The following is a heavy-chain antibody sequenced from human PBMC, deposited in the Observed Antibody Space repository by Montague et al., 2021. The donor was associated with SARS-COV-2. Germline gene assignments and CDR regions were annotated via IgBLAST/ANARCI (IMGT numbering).Heavy chain of an antibody. Sequence: SETLSLTCTVSGGSVNSYYWGWIRQPPGKGLEWVGYIYYSGSTNYNPSLKSRVTMSVDRSENQFSLRLTSVTAADTAVYYCARGYFGRGSYPFDIWGRGTLVTVSS. D-gene: IGHD3-10*01. J-gene: IGHJ3*02. V-gene: IGHV4-59*02. CDR3: ARGYFGRGSYPFDI. CDR2: IYYSGST. CDR1: GGSVNSYY.